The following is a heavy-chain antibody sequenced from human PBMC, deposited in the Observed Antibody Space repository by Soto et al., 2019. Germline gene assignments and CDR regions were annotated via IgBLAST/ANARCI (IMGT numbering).Heavy chain of an antibody. CDR3: TTDSYSTIIIVRFDY. D-gene: IGHD3-22*01. V-gene: IGHV3-15*07. J-gene: IGHJ4*01. CDR2: IKSETDGGTT. CDR1: GFTFSNAW. Sequence: GGSLRLSCAASGFTFSNAWINWVRQAPGKGLEWVGRIKSETDGGTTDYAEPVKGRFAISRDDSNNMVYLQMNSLKIEDTAVYYCTTDSYSTIIIVRFDYWGHGTLVTVSS.